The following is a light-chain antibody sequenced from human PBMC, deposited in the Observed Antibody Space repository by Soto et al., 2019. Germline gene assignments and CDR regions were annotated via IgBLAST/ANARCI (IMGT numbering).Light chain of an antibody. Sequence: IQLTQSPSSLSASVGDRVTITCRASQGISSYLAWYQQKPGKAPKLLIYGASNLEGRVPFRCSGSGSGTDCTLIISSVQPEDFATYYCQQLNTYPITFGQGTRLEIK. V-gene: IGKV1-9*01. CDR1: QGISSY. CDR2: GAS. J-gene: IGKJ5*01. CDR3: QQLNTYPIT.